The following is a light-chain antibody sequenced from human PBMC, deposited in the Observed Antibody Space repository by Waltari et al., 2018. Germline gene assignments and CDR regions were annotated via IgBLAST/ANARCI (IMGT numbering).Light chain of an antibody. CDR2: HAS. CDR1: QSVSKY. V-gene: IGKV3-20*01. Sequence: EFVLTQSPGSLSLSPGERATLSCRASQSVSKYLAWYQQKPGQAPRLLIYHASSRATGIPDRFSGSGYGTDFSLTISRLEPEDFAVYYCQKYESLPATFGQGTKVEIK. CDR3: QKYESLPAT. J-gene: IGKJ1*01.